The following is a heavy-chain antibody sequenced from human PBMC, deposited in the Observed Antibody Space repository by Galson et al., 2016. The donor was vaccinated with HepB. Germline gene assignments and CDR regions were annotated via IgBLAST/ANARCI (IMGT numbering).Heavy chain of an antibody. CDR3: AKDSNHWSPYFEY. J-gene: IGHJ4*02. CDR1: GFTLSSSG. V-gene: IGHV3-30*18. D-gene: IGHD4-11*01. Sequence: SLRLPCAASGFTLSSSGMHWVRQAPGKRQEWVAVISYDGVDNNYADSVKCRFTISRDNSKNTLSLQMHSLRTEDTAVYYCAKDSNHWSPYFEYWGQGTLVTVSS. CDR2: ISYDGVDN.